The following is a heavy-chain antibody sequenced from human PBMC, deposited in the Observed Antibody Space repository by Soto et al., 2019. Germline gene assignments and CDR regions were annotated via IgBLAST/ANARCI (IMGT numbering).Heavy chain of an antibody. CDR2: LNPNSGST. Sequence: QVQLVQSGAEVKKPGASVKVSCRASGYTFTSYFIHWVRQAPGQGLEWMGKLNPNSGSTSYAQTFQSRVTMTRDTPTSTVYLELGSLRSEDTAVYYCGRGWATWYSDLWGRGTLVTVSS. V-gene: IGHV1-46*03. J-gene: IGHJ2*01. CDR3: GRGWATWYSDL. CDR1: GYTFTSYF.